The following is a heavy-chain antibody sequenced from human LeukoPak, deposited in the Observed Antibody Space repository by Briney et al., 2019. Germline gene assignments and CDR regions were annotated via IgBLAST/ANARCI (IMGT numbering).Heavy chain of an antibody. CDR1: GYSFTNYW. CDR3: ARHYYYGSGTYSYFDY. Sequence: GEPLKISCKGSGYSFTNYWIGWVRQMPGKGLEWMGFIYPGDSNSRYGPSFQGQVTISVDKSISTAYVQWSSLKASDTAMYYCARHYYYGSGTYSYFDYWGQGTLVTVSS. D-gene: IGHD3-10*01. V-gene: IGHV5-51*01. J-gene: IGHJ4*02. CDR2: IYPGDSNS.